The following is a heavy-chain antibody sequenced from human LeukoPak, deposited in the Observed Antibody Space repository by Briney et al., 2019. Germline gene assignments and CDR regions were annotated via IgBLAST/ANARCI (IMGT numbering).Heavy chain of an antibody. Sequence: ASVKVSCKASGGTFSSYAISWVRQAPGQGLERMGWISAYNGNTNYAQKLQGRVTMTTDTSTSTAYMELRSLRSDDTAVYYCARDSDYYDSSGYSDYWGQGTLVTVSS. CDR2: ISAYNGNT. D-gene: IGHD3-22*01. V-gene: IGHV1-18*01. CDR1: GGTFSSYA. J-gene: IGHJ4*02. CDR3: ARDSDYYDSSGYSDY.